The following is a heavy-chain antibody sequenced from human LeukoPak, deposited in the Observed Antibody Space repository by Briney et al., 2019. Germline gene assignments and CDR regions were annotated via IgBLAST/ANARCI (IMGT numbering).Heavy chain of an antibody. CDR3: ARSGYSHSWDY. CDR1: GFTFSSYW. Sequence: GGSLRLSCAASGFTFSSYWMSWVRQAPGKGLEWVANIKEDGGEIHFVDSMKGRFTISRDNAKNSLYLQMNSLRGDDTAVYYCARSGYSHSWDYWGQGTLVIVSS. D-gene: IGHD1-26*01. CDR2: IKEDGGEI. J-gene: IGHJ4*02. V-gene: IGHV3-7*03.